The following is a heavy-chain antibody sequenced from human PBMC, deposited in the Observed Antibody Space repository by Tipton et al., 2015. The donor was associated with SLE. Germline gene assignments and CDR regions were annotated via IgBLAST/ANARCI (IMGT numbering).Heavy chain of an antibody. CDR3: ARGVYDFLTGPKRFDS. Sequence: LRLSCTVSGGSISSDSWNWIRQPPGKGLEWIGYIYYSGSPNYNPSLKSRLTISVDMSKNQISLKLSSVTAADTAVYYCARGVYDFLTGPKRFDSWGQGTLVTVSS. D-gene: IGHD3-9*01. J-gene: IGHJ5*01. CDR1: GGSISSDS. V-gene: IGHV4-59*01. CDR2: IYYSGSP.